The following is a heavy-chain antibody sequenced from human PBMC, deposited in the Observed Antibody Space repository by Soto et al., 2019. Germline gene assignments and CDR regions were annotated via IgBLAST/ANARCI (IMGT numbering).Heavy chain of an antibody. Sequence: SETLSLTCTVSGGSISSYYWSWIRQPPGKGLEWIGYIYYSGSTNYNPSLKSRVTISVDTSKNQFSLKLSSVTAADTAVYYCARQGSGYASDYWGQGTLVTVSS. CDR1: GGSISSYY. D-gene: IGHD5-12*01. J-gene: IGHJ4*02. CDR2: IYYSGST. CDR3: ARQGSGYASDY. V-gene: IGHV4-59*08.